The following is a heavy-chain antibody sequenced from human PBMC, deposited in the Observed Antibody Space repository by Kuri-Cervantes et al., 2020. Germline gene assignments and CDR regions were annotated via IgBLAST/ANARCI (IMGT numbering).Heavy chain of an antibody. D-gene: IGHD2-2*01. CDR2: ISWNSGSI. CDR3: ASQQPAAYYYYYYGMDV. J-gene: IGHJ6*02. V-gene: IGHV3-9*01. CDR1: GFTFDDYA. Sequence: SLKISCAASGFTFDDYAMHWVRQAPGKGLEWVSGISWNSGSIGYADSVKGRFTISRDNAKNTLYLQMNSLRAEDTAVYYCASQQPAAYYYYYYGMDVWGQGTTVTDSS.